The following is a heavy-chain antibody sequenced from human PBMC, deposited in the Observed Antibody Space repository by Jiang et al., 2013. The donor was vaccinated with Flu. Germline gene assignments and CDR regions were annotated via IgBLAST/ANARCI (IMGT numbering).Heavy chain of an antibody. Sequence: VSCKASGYTFTSYDINWVRQATGQGLEWMGWMNPNSGNTGYAQKFQGRVTMTRNTSISTAYMELSSLRSEDTAVYYCARGDYRTTPYYDFWSGYWARHFDYWGQGTLVTVSS. J-gene: IGHJ4*02. CDR2: MNPNSGNT. D-gene: IGHD3-3*01. V-gene: IGHV1-8*01. CDR3: ARGDYRTTPYYDFWSGYWARHFDY. CDR1: GYTFTSYD.